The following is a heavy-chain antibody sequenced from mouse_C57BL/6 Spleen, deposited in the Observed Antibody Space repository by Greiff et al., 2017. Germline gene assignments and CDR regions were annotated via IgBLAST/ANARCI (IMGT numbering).Heavy chain of an antibody. CDR2: IYPRSGNP. J-gene: IGHJ2*01. CDR1: GYTFTSYG. CDR3: AKIYYGYESFDY. D-gene: IGHD2-2*01. Sequence: VQLQQSGAELARPGASVKLSCKASGYTFTSYGISWVKQRTGQGLECIGEIYPRSGNPYYNEKFKGKATLTADKSSSTAYMELRSLTSEDSAVYFCAKIYYGYESFDYWGQGTTLTVSS. V-gene: IGHV1-81*01.